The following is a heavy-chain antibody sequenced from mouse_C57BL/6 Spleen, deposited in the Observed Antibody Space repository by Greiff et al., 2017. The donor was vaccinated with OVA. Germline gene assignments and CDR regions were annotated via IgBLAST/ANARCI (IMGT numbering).Heavy chain of an antibody. Sequence: VQLQQSGPELVKPGASVKISCKASGYAFSSSWMNWVKQRPGKGLEWIGRIYPGDGDTNYNGKFKGKATLTADKSSSTAYMQLSSLTSEDSAVYFCAKGDYGNGYFEVWGTGTTVTVSS. V-gene: IGHV1-82*01. CDR1: GYAFSSSW. D-gene: IGHD1-1*01. CDR2: IYPGDGDT. CDR3: AKGDYGNGYFEV. J-gene: IGHJ1*03.